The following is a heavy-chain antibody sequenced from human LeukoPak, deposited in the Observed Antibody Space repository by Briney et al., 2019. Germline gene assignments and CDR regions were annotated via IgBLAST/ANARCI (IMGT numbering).Heavy chain of an antibody. Sequence: GASVKVSCKASGYAFTNYAISWVRQAPGQGLDWMGWISVYNGNTNYAQKLQGRVTMTADTSTTTAYMELRSLRSDDTAVYYCARGYCSSATCRHFDYWGQGALVTVSS. V-gene: IGHV1-18*01. CDR2: ISVYNGNT. D-gene: IGHD2-2*01. J-gene: IGHJ4*02. CDR3: ARGYCSSATCRHFDY. CDR1: GYAFTNYA.